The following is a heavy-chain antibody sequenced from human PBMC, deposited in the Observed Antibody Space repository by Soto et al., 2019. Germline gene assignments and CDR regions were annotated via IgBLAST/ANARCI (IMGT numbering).Heavy chain of an antibody. CDR2: ISAYNGNT. J-gene: IGHJ6*02. V-gene: IGHV1-18*04. CDR3: ARASIVVVTHDNYYYYYGMDV. Sequence: QVQLVQSGAEVKKPGASVKVSCKASGYTFTSYGISWVRQAPGQGLEWMGWISAYNGNTNYAQKLQGRVTMTTDTSTSTAYMELRSLRSDDTAVYYCARASIVVVTHDNYYYYYGMDVWGQGTTVTVSS. CDR1: GYTFTSYG. D-gene: IGHD2-21*02.